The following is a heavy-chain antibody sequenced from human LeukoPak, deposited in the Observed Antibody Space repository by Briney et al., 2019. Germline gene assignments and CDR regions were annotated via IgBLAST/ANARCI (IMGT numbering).Heavy chain of an antibody. D-gene: IGHD5-18*01. CDR3: ATNRYSYYYYGMDV. V-gene: IGHV1-69*13. CDR2: IIPIFGTA. J-gene: IGHJ6*04. Sequence: SVKVSCKASGGTFSSYAISWVRQAPGQGLEWIGGIIPIFGTANYAQKFQGRVTITADESTSTAYMELSSLRSEDTAVYYCATNRYSYYYYGMDVWGKGTTVTVSS. CDR1: GGTFSSYA.